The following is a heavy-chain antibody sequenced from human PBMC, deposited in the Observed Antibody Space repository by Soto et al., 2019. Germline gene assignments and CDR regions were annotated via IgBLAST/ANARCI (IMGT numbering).Heavy chain of an antibody. Sequence: GGSLRLSCAASGFTFSSYSMNWVRQAPGKGLEWVSSISSSSSYTYYADSVKGRFTISRDNAKNSLYLQMNSLRAEDTAVYYCARDRGIVVVPAANYYYGMDVWGQGTTVTVS. CDR2: ISSSSSYT. V-gene: IGHV3-21*01. J-gene: IGHJ6*02. CDR1: GFTFSSYS. CDR3: ARDRGIVVVPAANYYYGMDV. D-gene: IGHD2-2*01.